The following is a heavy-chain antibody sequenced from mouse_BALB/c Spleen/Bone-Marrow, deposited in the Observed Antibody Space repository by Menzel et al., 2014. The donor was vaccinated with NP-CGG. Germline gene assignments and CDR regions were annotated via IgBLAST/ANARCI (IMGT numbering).Heavy chain of an antibody. CDR3: ARWGYYYAMDY. CDR1: GFTSSSFG. CDR2: ISSGSSTI. V-gene: IGHV5-17*02. Sequence: EVKVEESGGGLVQPGGSRKLSCAASGFTSSSFGMHWVRQAPEKGLEWVAYISSGSSTIYYADTVKGRFTIPRDNPKNTLFLQMTSLRSEDTAMYYCARWGYYYAMDYWGQGTSVTVSS. J-gene: IGHJ4*01.